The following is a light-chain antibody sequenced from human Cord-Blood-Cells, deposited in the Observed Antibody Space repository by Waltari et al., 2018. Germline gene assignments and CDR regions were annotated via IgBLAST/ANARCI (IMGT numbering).Light chain of an antibody. Sequence: DIVLTQSSGTLSLSPGVRATLAGGARQSVSSSYLAWYQQKPGQAPRPLIYGASSRAPGIPDRFSGRESGTYFTLTVSRLEPEEFAVYYCQQYGSSPVTFGQGTKVEI. CDR1: QSVSSSY. CDR3: QQYGSSPVT. V-gene: IGKV3-20*01. CDR2: GAS. J-gene: IGKJ1*01.